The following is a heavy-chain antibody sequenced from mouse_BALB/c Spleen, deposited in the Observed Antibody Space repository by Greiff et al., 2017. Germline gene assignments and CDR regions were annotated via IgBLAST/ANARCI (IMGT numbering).Heavy chain of an antibody. CDR2: ISSGGSYT. Sequence: EVQGVESGGGLVKPGGSLKLSCAASGFTFSSYAMSWVRQSPEKRLEWVAEISSGGSYTYYPDTVTGRFTISRDNAKNTLYLEMSSLRSEDTAMYYCARRRDGFAYGGQGTPLTVSS. V-gene: IGHV5-9-4*01. D-gene: IGHD3-3*01. CDR1: GFTFSSYA. J-gene: IGHJ2*01. CDR3: ARRRDGFAY.